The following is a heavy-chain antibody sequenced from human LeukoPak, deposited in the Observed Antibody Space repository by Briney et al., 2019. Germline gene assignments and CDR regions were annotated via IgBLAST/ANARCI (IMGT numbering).Heavy chain of an antibody. CDR3: ASWGHTTYYYYMDV. V-gene: IGHV1-46*01. CDR1: GYTFTSYY. CDR2: INPSGGST. Sequence: ASVKVSCKASGYTFTSYYMHWVRQAPGQGLEWMGIINPSGGSTSYAQKFQGRVTMTRDTSISTAYMELGRLRSDDTAVYYCASWGHTTYYYYMDVWGKGTTVTVSS. J-gene: IGHJ6*03. D-gene: IGHD7-27*01.